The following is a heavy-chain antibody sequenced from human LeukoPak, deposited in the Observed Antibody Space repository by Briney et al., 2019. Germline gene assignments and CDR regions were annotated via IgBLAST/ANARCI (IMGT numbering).Heavy chain of an antibody. J-gene: IGHJ5*02. D-gene: IGHD5-24*01. CDR2: IKYDVSHT. V-gene: IGHV3-74*01. Sequence: GGSLRLSCAASGFIFSNYWLLWVRQVPGKGLVWVSRIKYDVSHTDYADSVKGRFTISRDNAKNTLFLQMNSLRAEDTAVYYCATARRQGYNLVDSWGQGTLVTVSS. CDR3: ATARRQGYNLVDS. CDR1: GFIFSNYW.